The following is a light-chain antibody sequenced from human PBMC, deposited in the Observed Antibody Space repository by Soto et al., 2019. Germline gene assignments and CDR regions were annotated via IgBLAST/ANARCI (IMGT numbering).Light chain of an antibody. CDR2: AAS. CDR3: QQYGRSPPT. Sequence: EIVLTQSPGTLSLSPGERATLSCRASQTLSTNSLAWYQQRLGQTPRLLIYAASTRDTDIPDRFNGSGSGTDFALTISRLEPEDFAVYSCQQYGRSPPTFGGGTKVHIK. V-gene: IGKV3-20*01. J-gene: IGKJ4*01. CDR1: QTLSTNS.